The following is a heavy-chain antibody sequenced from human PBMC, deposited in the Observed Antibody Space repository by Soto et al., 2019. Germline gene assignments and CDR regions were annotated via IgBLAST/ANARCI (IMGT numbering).Heavy chain of an antibody. CDR3: ARDPQSRITAPALFDY. J-gene: IGHJ4*02. V-gene: IGHV3-33*01. D-gene: IGHD6-6*01. Sequence: GGSLRLSCAASGFTFGSYGMHWVRQAPGKGLEWVAVIWYDGSNKYYADSVKGRFTISRDNSKNTLYLQMNSLRVEDTAVYYCARDPQSRITAPALFDYWGQGTLVTVSS. CDR1: GFTFGSYG. CDR2: IWYDGSNK.